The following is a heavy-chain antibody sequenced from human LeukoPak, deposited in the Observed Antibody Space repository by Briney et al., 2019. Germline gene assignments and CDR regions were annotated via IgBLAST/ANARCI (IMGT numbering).Heavy chain of an antibody. CDR3: VRDMFGGRDY. D-gene: IGHD3-10*02. J-gene: IGHJ4*02. Sequence: PGGSLRLSCAASGFTFSSYWMDWVRQVPGKGLAWVSRIDEFGSVTNSADSVKGRFSISRDNAKNALYLQMNSLRAEDTAVYYCVRDMFGGRDYWGQGTLVTVSS. CDR1: GFTFSSYW. V-gene: IGHV3-74*01. CDR2: IDEFGSVT.